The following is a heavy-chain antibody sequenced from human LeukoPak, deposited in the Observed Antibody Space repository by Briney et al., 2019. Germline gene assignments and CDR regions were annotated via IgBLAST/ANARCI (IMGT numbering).Heavy chain of an antibody. Sequence: EVSLRLSCAASGFTFGSYAMSWVRQAPGKGLEWVSFISPNADRTSKADSVEGRFTISRDNPRNTLYLQMNSLRDDDTAVYYCAIMHGYYDGSGYWVQWGQGTLVTVSS. CDR2: ISPNADRT. D-gene: IGHD3-22*01. CDR1: GFTFGSYA. V-gene: IGHV3-23*01. J-gene: IGHJ4*02. CDR3: AIMHGYYDGSGYWVQ.